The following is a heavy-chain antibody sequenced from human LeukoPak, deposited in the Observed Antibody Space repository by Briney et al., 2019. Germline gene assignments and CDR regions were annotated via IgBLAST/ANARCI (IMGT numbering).Heavy chain of an antibody. V-gene: IGHV5-51*01. CDR1: GYSFTSYW. J-gene: IGHJ4*02. Sequence: PGESLKISCKGSGYSFTSYWIGWVRQMPGKGLEWMGIIYPGDSDTTYSPSFQGQVTISADKSISTAYLQWSRRTASDTAMYCCARQDDLYGTSIEDWGKGALV. CDR3: ARQDDLYGTSIED. D-gene: IGHD3-3*02. CDR2: IYPGDSDT.